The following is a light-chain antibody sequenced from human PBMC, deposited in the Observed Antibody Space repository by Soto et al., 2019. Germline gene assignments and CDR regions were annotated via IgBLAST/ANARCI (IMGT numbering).Light chain of an antibody. Sequence: QSVLTQPLSASASPGQRVTISCSGGSSNIGSNTVAWYQHLPGTAPPRLIFTAGQRPSGVPGRFSGSKSGTSASLAISGLQSEDEAEYYCSSYTNINTRACVFGTGTKLTVL. J-gene: IGLJ1*01. CDR3: SSYTNINTRACV. V-gene: IGLV1-44*01. CDR1: SSNIGSNT. CDR2: TAG.